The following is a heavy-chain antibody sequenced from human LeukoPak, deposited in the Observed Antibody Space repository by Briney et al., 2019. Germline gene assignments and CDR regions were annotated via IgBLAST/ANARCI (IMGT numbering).Heavy chain of an antibody. Sequence: GESLQISCKGSGYSFTSYWISWGRQLPGKGLEWMGRIDPSDSYTNYSPSFQGHVTIPADKSISTAYLQWSSLKASDTAMYYCARHTRMPNGGMDVWGKGTTVTVSS. CDR1: GYSFTSYW. J-gene: IGHJ6*04. CDR3: ARHTRMPNGGMDV. D-gene: IGHD1-14*01. V-gene: IGHV5-10-1*01. CDR2: IDPSDSYT.